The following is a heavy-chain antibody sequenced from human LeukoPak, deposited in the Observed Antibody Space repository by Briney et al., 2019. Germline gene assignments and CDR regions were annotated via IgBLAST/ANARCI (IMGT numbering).Heavy chain of an antibody. CDR2: ISAGGDNT. Sequence: GRSLRLSCAASGFTFSSYAMSWVRQAPGKGLEWVSSISAGGDNTYYADSVKGRFTISRDNSKTTLHLQMRSLRAEDTAVYYCARLRGSSVYYFDNCFDPWGQGTLVTVSS. CDR3: ARLRGSSVYYFDNCFDP. V-gene: IGHV3-23*01. CDR1: GFTFSSYA. D-gene: IGHD3-22*01. J-gene: IGHJ5*02.